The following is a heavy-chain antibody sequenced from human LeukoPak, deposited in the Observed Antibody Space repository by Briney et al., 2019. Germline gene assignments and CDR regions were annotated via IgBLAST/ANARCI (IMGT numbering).Heavy chain of an antibody. CDR1: GFTFRSIA. Sequence: GGSLRLSCAASGFTFRSIAMSWARQPPGKGLEWVSAISGSGGSTYYADSVKGRFTISRDNSKNTLYLQMNSLRAEDTAVYYCANGGPLNWFDPWGQGTLVTVSS. CDR2: ISGSGGST. CDR3: ANGGPLNWFDP. D-gene: IGHD3-3*01. V-gene: IGHV3-23*01. J-gene: IGHJ5*02.